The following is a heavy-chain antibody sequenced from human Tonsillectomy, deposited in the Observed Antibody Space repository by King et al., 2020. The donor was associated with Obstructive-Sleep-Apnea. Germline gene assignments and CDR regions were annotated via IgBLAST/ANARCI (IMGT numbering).Heavy chain of an antibody. CDR2: LFSNDEK. CDR1: GCSLSNARMG. CDR3: ARMRSLQWQDWFDP. D-gene: IGHD6-19*01. V-gene: IGHV2-26*01. J-gene: IGHJ5*02. Sequence: TLKESGPVLVKPTETLTLTCTVSGCSLSNARMGVSWIRQPPGKALEWRAHLFSNDEKYYSTSLKSKLTISHDTSKSRVVLTMTNMDPVYTATYYCARMRSLQWQDWFDPWGQGTLVTVSS.